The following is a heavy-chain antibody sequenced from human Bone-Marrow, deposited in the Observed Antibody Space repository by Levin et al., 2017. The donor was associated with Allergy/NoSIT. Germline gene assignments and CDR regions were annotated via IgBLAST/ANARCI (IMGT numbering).Heavy chain of an antibody. CDR2: INSDGSNT. V-gene: IGHV3-74*01. CDR1: GFSFSDYW. J-gene: IGHJ6*04. D-gene: IGHD3-3*01. CDR3: ARASGVHWLDFWSGYSYLDV. Sequence: GGSLRLSCAASGFSFSDYWMHWVRQAPGKGLVWVSRINSDGSNTNYADSVKGRFTISRDNAKNTLYLQMKSLRDEDTAVFYCARASGVHWLDFWSGYSYLDVWGRGTTVAVSS.